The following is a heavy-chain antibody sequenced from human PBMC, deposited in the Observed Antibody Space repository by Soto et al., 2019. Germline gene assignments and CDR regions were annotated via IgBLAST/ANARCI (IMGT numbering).Heavy chain of an antibody. CDR3: ARGQRFSDWFDP. J-gene: IGHJ5*02. D-gene: IGHD3-3*01. CDR2: IYSSGST. CDR1: GGDISTYY. V-gene: IGHV4-4*07. Sequence: QVQFQVSGPGLVKPSETLSLTCTVSGGDISTYYWTWIRQPDGKGLEWIGRIYSSGSTKYNPSLKSRVTMSHDTSKNQFSLRLSSVTAADTAVYYCARGQRFSDWFDPWGQGTLVTVSS.